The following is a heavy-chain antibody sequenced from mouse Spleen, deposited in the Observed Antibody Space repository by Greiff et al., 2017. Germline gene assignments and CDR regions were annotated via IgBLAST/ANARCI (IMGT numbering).Heavy chain of an antibody. CDR3: ARDSGGYSDY. V-gene: IGHV5-4*01. Sequence: EVQRVESGGGLVKPGGSLKLSCAASGFTFSSYAMSWVRQTPEKRLEWVATISDGGSYTYYPDNVKGRFTISRDNAKNNLYLQMSHLKSEDTAMYYCARDSGGYSDYWGQGTTLTVSS. D-gene: IGHD1-1*02. CDR1: GFTFSSYA. J-gene: IGHJ2*01. CDR2: ISDGGSYT.